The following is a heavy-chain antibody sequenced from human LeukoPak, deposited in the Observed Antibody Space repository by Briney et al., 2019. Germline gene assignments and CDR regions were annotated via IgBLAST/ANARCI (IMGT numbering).Heavy chain of an antibody. CDR3: ARHFPYCGGDCPYYYMDV. J-gene: IGHJ6*03. CDR2: IYSSETT. V-gene: IGHV4-4*09. D-gene: IGHD2-21*02. CDR1: GASISSDY. Sequence: SETLSLTCSVAGASISSDYWSWIRQPPGKGLEWIGNIYSSETTKYNPSLRSRATISGDTSKNQFSLKLSSVTAADTAVYYCARHFPYCGGDCPYYYMDVWGKGTTVTVSS.